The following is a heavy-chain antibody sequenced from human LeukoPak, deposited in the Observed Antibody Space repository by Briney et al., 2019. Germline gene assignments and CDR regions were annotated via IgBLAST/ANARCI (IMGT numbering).Heavy chain of an antibody. D-gene: IGHD3-3*01. V-gene: IGHV1-2*02. Sequence: MHWVRQXPGQGLEWMGWINPNSGGTNYAQKFQGRVTMTRDTSISTAYMELSRLRSDDTAVYYCARGKLRFLEWLLSIDYWGQGTLVTVSS. CDR2: INPNSGGT. J-gene: IGHJ4*02. CDR3: ARGKLRFLEWLLSIDY.